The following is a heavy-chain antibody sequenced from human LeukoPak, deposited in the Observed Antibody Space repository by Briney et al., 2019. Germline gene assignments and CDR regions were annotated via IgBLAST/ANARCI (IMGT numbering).Heavy chain of an antibody. Sequence: GGSLRLSCAASGFTFSSYWMHWVRQAPGKGLGWVSRINSDGSSTSYADSVKGQFTISRDNPKNTMYLHMNSLRAEDTAVYYCASTASVGDGRQTYYYYGMDVWGQGTTVTVSS. V-gene: IGHV3-74*01. CDR2: INSDGSST. CDR3: ASTASVGDGRQTYYYYGMDV. CDR1: GFTFSSYW. J-gene: IGHJ6*02. D-gene: IGHD2-15*01.